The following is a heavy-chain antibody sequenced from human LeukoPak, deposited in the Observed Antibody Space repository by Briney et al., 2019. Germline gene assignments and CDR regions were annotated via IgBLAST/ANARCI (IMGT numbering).Heavy chain of an antibody. CDR2: ISGSDHNT. CDR1: GFTFSTYA. D-gene: IGHD1-26*01. CDR3: AKDLIVGATRPYYFDS. V-gene: IGHV3-23*01. J-gene: IGHJ4*02. Sequence: PGGSLRLSCTASGFTFSTYAMSWVRQAPGKGLESVSSISGSDHNTYYADSVKGRFTISRDNSKNTLYLQVNSLRAEDTAVYYCAKDLIVGATRPYYFDSWGQGTLVTVSS.